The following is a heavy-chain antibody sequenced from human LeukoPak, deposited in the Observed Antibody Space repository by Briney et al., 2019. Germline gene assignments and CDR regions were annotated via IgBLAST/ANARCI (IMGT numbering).Heavy chain of an antibody. D-gene: IGHD3-22*01. CDR2: IHYSGST. CDR1: GGPISSYY. V-gene: IGHV4-59*01. CDR3: ARGGNYYDSSGYYYFDY. Sequence: SETLPLTCTVTGGPISSYYWSSIRQPPGKGLEWIGYIHYSGSTNYNPSLKSRVTISVDTSKNQFSLKLSSVTAADTAVYCCARGGNYYDSSGYYYFDYWGQGTLVTVSS. J-gene: IGHJ4*02.